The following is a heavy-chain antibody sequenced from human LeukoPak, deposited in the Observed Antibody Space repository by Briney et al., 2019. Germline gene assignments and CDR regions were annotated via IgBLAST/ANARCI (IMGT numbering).Heavy chain of an antibody. V-gene: IGHV3-48*01. J-gene: IGHJ4*02. D-gene: IGHD3-22*01. Sequence: TGGSLRLSCAASGFTFSSHSMNWVRQAPGKGLEWVSYISSSSSTIYYADSVEGRFTISRDNAKNSLYLQMNSLRAEDTAVYYCARGAYYYEDWGQGTLVTVSS. CDR1: GFTFSSHS. CDR2: ISSSSSTI. CDR3: ARGAYYYED.